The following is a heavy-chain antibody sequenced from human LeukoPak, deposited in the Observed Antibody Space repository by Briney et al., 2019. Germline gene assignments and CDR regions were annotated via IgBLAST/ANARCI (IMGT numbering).Heavy chain of an antibody. D-gene: IGHD1-7*01. Sequence: GGSLRLSCAASGFTFSSYSMNWVRQAPGKGLEWVSYISSSSSTIYYADSVKGRFTISRDNAKNSLYLQMNSLRAEDTAVYYWARDGPLNWNYNFDYWGQGTLVTVSS. CDR1: GFTFSSYS. CDR3: ARDGPLNWNYNFDY. J-gene: IGHJ4*02. V-gene: IGHV3-48*04. CDR2: ISSSSSTI.